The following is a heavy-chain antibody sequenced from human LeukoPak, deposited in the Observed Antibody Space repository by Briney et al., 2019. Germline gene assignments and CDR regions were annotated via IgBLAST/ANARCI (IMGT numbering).Heavy chain of an antibody. J-gene: IGHJ5*02. CDR3: ARAKPAVAASNWFDP. CDR1: GYTFTSYY. CDR2: INPNSGGT. D-gene: IGHD6-19*01. Sequence: ASVKVSCKASGYTFTSYYMHWVRQAPGQGLEWMGWINPNSGGTNYAQKFQGRVTMTRDTSISTAYMELSRLRSDDAAVYYCARAKPAVAASNWFDPWGQGTLVTVSS. V-gene: IGHV1-2*02.